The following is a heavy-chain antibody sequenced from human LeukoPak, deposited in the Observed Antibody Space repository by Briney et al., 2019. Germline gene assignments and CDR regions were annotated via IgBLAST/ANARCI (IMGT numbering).Heavy chain of an antibody. D-gene: IGHD6-13*01. V-gene: IGHV1-69*01. CDR1: GGTFSSYA. Sequence: GASVKVSCKASGGTFSSYAISWVRQAPGQGLEWMGGITPIFGTANYAQKFQGRVTITADESTSTAYMELSSLRSEDTAVYYCARGALLAAAIDYWGQGTLVTVSS. CDR3: ARGALLAAAIDY. CDR2: ITPIFGTA. J-gene: IGHJ4*02.